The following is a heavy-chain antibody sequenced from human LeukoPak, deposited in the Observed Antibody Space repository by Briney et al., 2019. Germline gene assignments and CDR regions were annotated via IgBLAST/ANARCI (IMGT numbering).Heavy chain of an antibody. V-gene: IGHV1-2*02. Sequence: ASVKVSCKASVYTFTGYYTHWVRQAPGQGLEWMGWINPNSGGTNYAQKFQGRVPMTRDTAISTAYMELSRLRSDDTAVYYCAGQYQLLTNWFDPWGQGTLVTVSS. J-gene: IGHJ5*02. CDR2: INPNSGGT. CDR1: VYTFTGYY. D-gene: IGHD2-2*01. CDR3: AGQYQLLTNWFDP.